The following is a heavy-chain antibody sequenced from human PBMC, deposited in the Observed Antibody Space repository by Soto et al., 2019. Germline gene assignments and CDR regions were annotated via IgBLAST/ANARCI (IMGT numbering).Heavy chain of an antibody. D-gene: IGHD3-10*01. V-gene: IGHV1-3*01. J-gene: IGHJ6*02. CDR1: GYTFTSYA. Sequence: GASVKVSCKASGYTFTSYAIHWVRQAPGQRLEWMGWINAGNGNTKYSQKFQGRVTITRDTSASTAYMELTSVTVADTALYYCARQGFGATHGLVDVWGQGTTVTVSS. CDR3: ARQGFGATHGLVDV. CDR2: INAGNGNT.